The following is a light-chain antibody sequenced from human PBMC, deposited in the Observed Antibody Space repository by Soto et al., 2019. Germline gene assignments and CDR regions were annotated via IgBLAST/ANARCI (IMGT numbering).Light chain of an antibody. V-gene: IGLV2-8*01. CDR3: SSYAGSHNV. Sequence: QSALTQPPSASGSPGQSVAISCTGTSSDVGGYNYVSWYQQHPGKAPKLMIYEVNKRPAGVPDRFAGSKSGNTASLTVSGLPADDEADYYCSSYAGSHNVFGTGTKLTVL. J-gene: IGLJ2*01. CDR1: SSDVGGYNY. CDR2: EVN.